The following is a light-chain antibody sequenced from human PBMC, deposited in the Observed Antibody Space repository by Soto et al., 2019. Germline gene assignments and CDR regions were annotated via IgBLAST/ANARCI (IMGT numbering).Light chain of an antibody. Sequence: DIQMTQSPSTLSASVGDRVTITCRASQSISSWLAWYQQKPGKAPKLLIYKASSLESGVPSRFSGSGSGTEFTLTISSLQPDDYATYYCQQYNSYPYTFGQGTKLEIK. CDR3: QQYNSYPYT. J-gene: IGKJ2*01. V-gene: IGKV1-5*03. CDR1: QSISSW. CDR2: KAS.